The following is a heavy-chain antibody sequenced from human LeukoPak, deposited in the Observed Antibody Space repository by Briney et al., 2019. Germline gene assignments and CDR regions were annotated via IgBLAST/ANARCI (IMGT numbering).Heavy chain of an antibody. Sequence: PGGSLRLSCAASGFTFSSYEMNWVRQAPGKGLGWFSYISSSGSTIYYADSVKGRFTISRDNAKNSLYLQMNSLRAEDTAVYYCARASGYPSPTYYGMDVWGQGTTVTVSS. CDR2: ISSSGSTI. D-gene: IGHD6-13*01. V-gene: IGHV3-48*03. J-gene: IGHJ6*02. CDR3: ARASGYPSPTYYGMDV. CDR1: GFTFSSYE.